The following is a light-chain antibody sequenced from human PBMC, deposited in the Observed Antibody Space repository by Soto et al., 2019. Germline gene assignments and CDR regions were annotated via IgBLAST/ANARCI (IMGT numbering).Light chain of an antibody. CDR3: QQTYIAPFT. J-gene: IGKJ5*01. Sequence: DIQMTQSPSSLSASVGDRVTITCRASQSISSYLNWYQQRPGKAPKLLIYGASTLQSGVPSRFSASGSGTDFTLTISSLQPEDFATYYCQQTYIAPFTFGQGTRLEIK. CDR1: QSISSY. V-gene: IGKV1-39*01. CDR2: GAS.